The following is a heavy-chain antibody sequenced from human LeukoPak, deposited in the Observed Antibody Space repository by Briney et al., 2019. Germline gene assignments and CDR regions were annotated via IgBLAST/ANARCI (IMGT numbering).Heavy chain of an antibody. Sequence: GGSLRLSCAASGFTFSSYAMHWVRQAPGKGLEYVSAISSNGGSTYHANSVKGRFTISRDNSKNTLYLQMGSLRAEDMAVYYCARVDKYSGSYYPDYWGQGTLVTVSS. D-gene: IGHD1-26*01. CDR2: ISSNGGST. V-gene: IGHV3-64*01. CDR1: GFTFSSYA. J-gene: IGHJ4*02. CDR3: ARVDKYSGSYYPDY.